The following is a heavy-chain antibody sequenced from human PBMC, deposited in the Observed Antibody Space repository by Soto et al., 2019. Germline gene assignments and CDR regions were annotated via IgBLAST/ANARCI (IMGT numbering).Heavy chain of an antibody. CDR3: ETKEYRRSVYTAGVDV. CDR2: IDPSDSYT. CDR1: GYSFTSYW. V-gene: IGHV5-10-1*01. J-gene: IGHJ6*02. D-gene: IGHD6-6*01. Sequence: GESLKISCKGSGYSFTSYWISWVRQMPGKGLEWMGRIDPSDSYTNYSPSFQGHVTISADKSISTAYLQWSSLKASDTAMYYCETKEYRRSVYTAGVDVWGQGTTVTVSS.